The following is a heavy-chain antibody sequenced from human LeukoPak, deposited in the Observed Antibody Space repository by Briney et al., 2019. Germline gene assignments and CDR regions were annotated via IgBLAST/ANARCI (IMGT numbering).Heavy chain of an antibody. CDR3: ARDREGANDY. Sequence: ASVKVSCKASGGTFSSYAIDWVRQAPGQGLEWMGWINPNSGGTNYAQKFQGWVTMTRDTSISTAYMELSRLRSDDTAVYYCARDREGANDYWGQGTLVTVSS. V-gene: IGHV1-2*04. J-gene: IGHJ4*02. CDR1: GGTFSSYA. D-gene: IGHD1-26*01. CDR2: INPNSGGT.